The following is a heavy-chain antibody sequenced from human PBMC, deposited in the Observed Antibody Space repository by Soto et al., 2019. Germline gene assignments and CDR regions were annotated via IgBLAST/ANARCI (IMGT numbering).Heavy chain of an antibody. Sequence: SETLSLTCAVSGGSISSSNWWSWARQPPGKGLEWIGEIYRSGSTNYNPSLKSRVTISVDKCKNQFSMKLSSVTAADTAVYYCARGGLELPNGMDVWGQGTTVPVS. CDR1: GGSISSSNW. D-gene: IGHD1-7*01. J-gene: IGHJ6*02. CDR2: IYRSGST. V-gene: IGHV4-4*02. CDR3: ARGGLELPNGMDV.